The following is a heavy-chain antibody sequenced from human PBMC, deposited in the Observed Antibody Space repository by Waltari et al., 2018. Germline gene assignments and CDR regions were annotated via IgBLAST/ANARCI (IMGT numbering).Heavy chain of an antibody. J-gene: IGHJ6*03. CDR2: IYYSGST. CDR3: ARGRDCSSTSCPFYYYYMDV. Sequence: QVQLQESGPGLVKPSETLSLTCTVSGGSISSYYWSWIRQPPGKGLEWIGYIYYSGSTNYNPSLKSRVTISVDTSKNQFSLKLSSVTAADTAVYYCARGRDCSSTSCPFYYYYMDVWGKGTTVTVSS. V-gene: IGHV4-59*01. CDR1: GGSISSYY. D-gene: IGHD2-2*01.